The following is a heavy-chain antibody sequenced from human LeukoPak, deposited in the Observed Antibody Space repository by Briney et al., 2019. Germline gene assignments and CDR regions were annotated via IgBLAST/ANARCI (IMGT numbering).Heavy chain of an antibody. CDR2: IYPGDSDT. D-gene: IGHD1-26*01. CDR1: GYSFTSYS. J-gene: IGHJ4*02. CDR3: AAVGATTYYFDY. V-gene: IGHV5-51*01. Sequence: GESLKISWKGSGYSFTSYSIGWVRQMPGKGLEWMGIIYPGDSDTTYSPSFQGQVTISAEKSISTAYLQWSSLKASDTAMYYCAAVGATTYYFDYWGQGTLVTVSS.